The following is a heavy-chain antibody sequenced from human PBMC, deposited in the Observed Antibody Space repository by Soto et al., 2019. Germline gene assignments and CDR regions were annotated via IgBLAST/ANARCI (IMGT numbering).Heavy chain of an antibody. D-gene: IGHD2-15*01. CDR2: INPSGGST. CDR1: GYTFTNYY. J-gene: IGHJ4*02. Sequence: ASVKVSCKASGYTFTNYYIHWVRQAPGQGLEWMGIINPSGGSTNYAQKFQGRVTMTRDTSTSTVYMELSSLRSEDTAVYYCARALGGNRYDYWGLGTLVTVSS. CDR3: ARALGGNRYDY. V-gene: IGHV1-46*01.